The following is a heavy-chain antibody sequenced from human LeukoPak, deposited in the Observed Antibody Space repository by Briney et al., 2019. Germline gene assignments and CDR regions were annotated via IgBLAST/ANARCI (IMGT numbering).Heavy chain of an antibody. D-gene: IGHD6-6*01. CDR3: AKYPGSSPEMHDY. CDR2: ISGSGGST. V-gene: IGHV3-23*01. J-gene: IGHJ4*02. Sequence: GGSLRLSCAASGFTFSSYAMSWVRQAPGKGLEWVSAISGSGGSTYYADSVKGRFTISRDNSKNTLYLQMNSLRAEDAAVYYCAKYPGSSPEMHDYWGQGTLVTVSS. CDR1: GFTFSSYA.